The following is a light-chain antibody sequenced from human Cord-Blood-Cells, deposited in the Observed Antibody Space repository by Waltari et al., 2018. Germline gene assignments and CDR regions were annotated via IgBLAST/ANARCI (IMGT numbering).Light chain of an antibody. Sequence: SYVLTQPPSVSVAPGQTARITCGGNNIGSKSVHWYQQKPGQAPVLVVYDDSDRPSGIPERFSASNAENTATLTISRVEAGDEADYYCQVCDSSSDHYVFGTGTKVTVL. J-gene: IGLJ1*01. CDR3: QVCDSSSDHYV. CDR2: DDS. CDR1: NIGSKS. V-gene: IGLV3-21*02.